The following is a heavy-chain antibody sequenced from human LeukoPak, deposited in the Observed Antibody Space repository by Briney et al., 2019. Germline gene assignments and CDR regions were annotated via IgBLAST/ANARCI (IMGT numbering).Heavy chain of an antibody. D-gene: IGHD5-18*01. V-gene: IGHV3-23*01. Sequence: GGSLRLSCAASGFSFSTYDMTWVRQAPGKGLEWVSAVISNVGSTYYADSVKGRFTISRDNSKNTLYLQMNSLRAEDTAVYYCAKRRTATKRNGDYYFDYWGQGTLVTVSS. J-gene: IGHJ4*02. CDR1: GFSFSTYD. CDR3: AKRRTATKRNGDYYFDY. CDR2: VISNVGST.